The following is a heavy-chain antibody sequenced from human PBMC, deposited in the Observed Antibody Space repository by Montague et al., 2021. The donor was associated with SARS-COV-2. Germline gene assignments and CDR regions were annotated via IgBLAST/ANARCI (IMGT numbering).Heavy chain of an antibody. V-gene: IGHV4-4*02. CDR3: AREYRIELWQTNWYFGL. CDR1: GGSISSSNW. CDR2: IYHSGST. D-gene: IGHD3-16*01. J-gene: IGHJ2*01. Sequence: SETLSLTCAVSGGSISSSNWWSWVRQPPGKGLEWIGEIYHSGSTNYNPSLKSRVSISVDTSKNQFSLRLSSVTAADTAVYYCAREYRIELWQTNWYFGLWGRGTLVTVSS.